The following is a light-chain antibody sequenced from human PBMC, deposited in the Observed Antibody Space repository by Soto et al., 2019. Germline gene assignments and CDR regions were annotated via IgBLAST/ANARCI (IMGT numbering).Light chain of an antibody. V-gene: IGLV2-14*03. CDR3: ASYTSSSTSVI. CDR1: SSDVGGYKY. CDR2: XXX. Sequence: QSALTQPASVSGSPGQSITISCTGTSSDVGGYKYVSWYQQDPDKAPKLIIFXXXXWPSGISSRFSGSKSGNTASLTISGLQAEDEADYYCASYTSSSTSVIFGRGTKVTVL. J-gene: IGLJ2*01.